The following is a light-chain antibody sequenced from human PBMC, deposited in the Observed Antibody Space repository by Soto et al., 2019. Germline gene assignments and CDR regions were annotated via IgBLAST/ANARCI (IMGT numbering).Light chain of an antibody. CDR3: SSSTSSSTHVV. Sequence: QSALTQPASVSGSPGQSITISCTGTSSDVGGYNYVSWYQQHPGKAPKLMIYEVSNRPSGVSNRFSGSKSGNTASLTISGLQAEDEADYNCSSSTSSSTHVVFGGGTKLTVL. J-gene: IGLJ2*01. V-gene: IGLV2-14*01. CDR1: SSDVGGYNY. CDR2: EVS.